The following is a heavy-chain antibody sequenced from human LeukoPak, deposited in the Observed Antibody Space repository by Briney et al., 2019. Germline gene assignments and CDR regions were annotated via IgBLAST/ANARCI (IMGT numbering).Heavy chain of an antibody. Sequence: SETLSLTCTVSGGSISTYYWSWIRQPPGKGLEWIAYIDYRGSTTYNPSLRSRVTISVDTSRNQFSLKLSSVTAADTAVYYCARGVGYDILTGEFDHWGQGTLVTVSS. CDR1: GGSISTYY. CDR2: IDYRGST. J-gene: IGHJ4*02. D-gene: IGHD3-9*01. CDR3: ARGVGYDILTGEFDH. V-gene: IGHV4-59*12.